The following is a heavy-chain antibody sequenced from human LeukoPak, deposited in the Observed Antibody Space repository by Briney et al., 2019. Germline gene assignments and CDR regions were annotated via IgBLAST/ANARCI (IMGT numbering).Heavy chain of an antibody. CDR3: ARGYSSGWYYFDY. D-gene: IGHD6-19*01. Sequence: PSQTLSLTCTVSGGSISSYYWSWIRQPPGKGLEWIGYIYYSGSTNYNPSLKSRVTIPVDTSKNQFFLKLSSVTAADTAVYYCARGYSSGWYYFDYWGQGTLVTVSS. CDR1: GGSISSYY. J-gene: IGHJ4*02. CDR2: IYYSGST. V-gene: IGHV4-59*01.